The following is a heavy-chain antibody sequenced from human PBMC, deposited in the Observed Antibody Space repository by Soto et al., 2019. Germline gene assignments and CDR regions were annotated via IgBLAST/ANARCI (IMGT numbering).Heavy chain of an antibody. D-gene: IGHD2-15*01. Sequence: GGSLRLSCAASGFTFDDYAMHWVRQAPGKGLEWVSGISWNSGSIGYADSVKGRFTISRDNAKNSLYLQMNSLRAEDTALYYCAKLRSGGGPDAFDIWGQGTMVTVSS. CDR3: AKLRSGGGPDAFDI. V-gene: IGHV3-9*01. CDR1: GFTFDDYA. CDR2: ISWNSGSI. J-gene: IGHJ3*02.